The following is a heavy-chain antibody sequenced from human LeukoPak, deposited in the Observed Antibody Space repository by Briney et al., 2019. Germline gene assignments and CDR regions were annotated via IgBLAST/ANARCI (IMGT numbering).Heavy chain of an antibody. V-gene: IGHV3-9*01. D-gene: IGHD6-19*01. CDR3: AKNIGSGWYSCDF. J-gene: IGHJ4*02. CDR1: GSTFDVFA. Sequence: SLRLSCVAAGSTFDVFAMHWVRHAPGKGLGWVSCISWNGGDIGYADSVKGRFTISRDNSKNTLYLQMNSLRAEDTAVYYCAKNIGSGWYSCDFWGQGTLVTVSS. CDR2: ISWNGGDI.